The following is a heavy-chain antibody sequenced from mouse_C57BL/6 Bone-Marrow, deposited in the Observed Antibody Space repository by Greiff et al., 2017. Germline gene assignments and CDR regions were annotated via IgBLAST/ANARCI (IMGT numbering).Heavy chain of an antibody. CDR1: GYSFTGYY. CDR2: IIPSTGGT. D-gene: IGHD6-2*01. Sequence: VKLKESGPELVKPGASVKISCKASGYSFTGYYMNWVKQSPEKSLEWIGEIIPSTGGTTYNQKFKAKATLTVDKSSSTAYMLLKSLTADESAVYYCARSLWPFAYCGQGTLVTVSA. J-gene: IGHJ3*01. CDR3: ARSLWPFAY. V-gene: IGHV1-42*01.